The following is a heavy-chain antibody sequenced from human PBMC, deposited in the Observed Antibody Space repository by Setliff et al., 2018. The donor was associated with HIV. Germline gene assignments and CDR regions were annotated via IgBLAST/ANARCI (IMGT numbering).Heavy chain of an antibody. V-gene: IGHV4-4*07. D-gene: IGHD1-26*01. CDR1: GGSISSYY. J-gene: IGHJ4*02. CDR3: ARVGANANFDY. Sequence: SETLSLTCSVSGGSISSYYWGWIRQPAGKGLEWIGRLHRSGNTINNPSLNSRVTMSVDTSKNHISLNLHSVTAADTAVYYCARVGANANFDYWGQGTQVTVSS. CDR2: LHRSGNT.